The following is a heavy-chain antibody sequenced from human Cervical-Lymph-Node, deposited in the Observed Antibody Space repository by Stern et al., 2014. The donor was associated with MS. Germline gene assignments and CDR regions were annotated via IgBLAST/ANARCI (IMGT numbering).Heavy chain of an antibody. J-gene: IGHJ3*01. CDR1: GASFTDNY. CDR3: ARERKVERSARVFVSFDV. CDR2: INHSVKT. V-gene: IGHV4-34*01. D-gene: IGHD1-1*01. Sequence: QVQLQQWGAGLLRPSETLSLTCAVHGASFTDNYWSWIRQTPGKGLEWIGEINHSVKTHHIPSLMSRVTLAVDTSKNQFSLKLNSVTAADTAVYYCARERKVERSARVFVSFDVWGQGTLLTVSS.